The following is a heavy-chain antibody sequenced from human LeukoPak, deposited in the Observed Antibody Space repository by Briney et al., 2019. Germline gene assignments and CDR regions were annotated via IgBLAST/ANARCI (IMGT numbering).Heavy chain of an antibody. Sequence: ASVKVSCKASGYTFTSYYMHWVRQAPGQGLEWMGIINPSGGSASYAQKFQGRVTMTRDTSTSTVYMELSSLRSEDTAVYYCARALTIFGVVNTFDPWGQGTLVTVSS. CDR1: GYTFTSYY. V-gene: IGHV1-46*01. CDR3: ARALTIFGVVNTFDP. D-gene: IGHD3-3*01. J-gene: IGHJ5*02. CDR2: INPSGGSA.